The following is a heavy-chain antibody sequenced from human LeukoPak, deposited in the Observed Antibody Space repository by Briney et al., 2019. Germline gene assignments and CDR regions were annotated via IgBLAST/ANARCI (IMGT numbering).Heavy chain of an antibody. CDR2: IYYSGST. CDR1: GGSISSGGYY. Sequence: SETLSLTCTVSGGSISSGGYYWSWIRQHPGKGLEWIGYIYYSGSTYYNPSLKSRVTISVDTSKNQYSLKLSSVTAADTAVYYCAREGDYGDPAVVDYWGQGTLVTVSS. D-gene: IGHD4-17*01. CDR3: AREGDYGDPAVVDY. J-gene: IGHJ4*02. V-gene: IGHV4-31*03.